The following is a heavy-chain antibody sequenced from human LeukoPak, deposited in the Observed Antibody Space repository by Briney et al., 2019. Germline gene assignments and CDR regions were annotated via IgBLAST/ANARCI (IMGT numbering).Heavy chain of an antibody. Sequence: SETLSLTCAASGGSISSSNWWNWVRQSPGKGLEWIGEIYHSGSTNYNPSLKSRVTISVDTSKNQFSLKLSSVTAADTAVYYCARKIAVAGTWSWFDPWGQGTLVTVSS. J-gene: IGHJ5*02. CDR2: IYHSGST. D-gene: IGHD6-19*01. CDR3: ARKIAVAGTWSWFDP. V-gene: IGHV4-4*02. CDR1: GGSISSSNW.